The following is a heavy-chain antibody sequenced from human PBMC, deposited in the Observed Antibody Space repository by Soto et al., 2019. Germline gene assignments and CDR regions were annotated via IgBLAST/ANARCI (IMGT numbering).Heavy chain of an antibody. V-gene: IGHV4-31*03. J-gene: IGHJ5*02. CDR1: GASITTAYY. CDR2: IYYTGNT. Sequence: SETLSLTCTVSGASITTAYYWTWVRQHPVKGLEWIGHIYYTGNTYYNPSLKSRLNISLDTSNNQFSLQLESVTAADTAIYYCARGGRFDPWGQGTLVTVSS. CDR3: ARGGRFDP.